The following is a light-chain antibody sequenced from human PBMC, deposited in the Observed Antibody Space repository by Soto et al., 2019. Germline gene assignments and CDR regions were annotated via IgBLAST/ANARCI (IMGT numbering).Light chain of an antibody. CDR1: SSDIGGYNY. Sequence: QSALTQPASVSGSPGQSITISCTGTSSDIGGYNYVSWYQQHPGKVPKLIIYDVSNRPSGISNRFSGSKSGNAASLTISRLQAEDEADYYCSSYTSTSTLYVFGTGTKLTVL. CDR2: DVS. J-gene: IGLJ1*01. CDR3: SSYTSTSTLYV. V-gene: IGLV2-14*03.